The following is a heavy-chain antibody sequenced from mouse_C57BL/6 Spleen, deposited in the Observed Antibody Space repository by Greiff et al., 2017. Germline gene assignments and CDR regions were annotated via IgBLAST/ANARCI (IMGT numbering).Heavy chain of an antibody. D-gene: IGHD1-1*01. V-gene: IGHV1-9*01. J-gene: IGHJ2*01. CDR1: GYTFTGSW. CDR3: ARSDSNYYGSSHYFDY. Sequence: QVQLKQSGAELMKPGASVKLSCKATGYTFTGSWIEWVKQRPGHGLEWIGEILPGSGSTNYNEKFKGKATFTADTSSNTAYMQLSSLTTEDSAIYYCARSDSNYYGSSHYFDYWGQGTTLTVSS. CDR2: ILPGSGST.